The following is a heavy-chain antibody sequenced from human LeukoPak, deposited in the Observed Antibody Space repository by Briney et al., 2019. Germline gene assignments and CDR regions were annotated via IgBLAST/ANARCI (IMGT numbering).Heavy chain of an antibody. CDR3: AREYYYDSSGYNWFDP. Sequence: ASVKVSCKASGQSLTGYFIHWVRQAPGQGLEWVGRIDPNTGDTIYAQKLQGRVTMTRDTSTSTVYMGLSSLRSEDTAVYYCAREYYYDSSGYNWFDPWGQGTLVTVSS. CDR2: IDPNTGDT. D-gene: IGHD3-22*01. CDR1: GQSLTGYF. V-gene: IGHV1-2*06. J-gene: IGHJ5*02.